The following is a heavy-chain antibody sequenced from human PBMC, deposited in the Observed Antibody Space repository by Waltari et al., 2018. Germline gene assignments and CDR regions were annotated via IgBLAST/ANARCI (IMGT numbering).Heavy chain of an antibody. J-gene: IGHJ3*02. CDR2: ISGSGGST. CDR1: GFTFSSYA. Sequence: EVQLVESGGGLVQPGGSLRLSCAASGFTFSSYAMSWVRQAPGQGLEWVSAISGSGGSTYYADSVKGRFTISRDNSKNTLYLQMNSLRAEDTAVYYCAKLGGYYYDSSGYADAFDIWGQGTMVTVSS. CDR3: AKLGGYYYDSSGYADAFDI. D-gene: IGHD3-22*01. V-gene: IGHV3-23*04.